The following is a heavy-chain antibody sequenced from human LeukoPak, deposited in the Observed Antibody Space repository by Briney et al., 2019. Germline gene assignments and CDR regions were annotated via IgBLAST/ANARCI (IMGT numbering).Heavy chain of an antibody. Sequence: SQTLSLTCTVSGGSISSGSYYWSWIRQPAGKGLEWIGRIYTSGSTNYNPSLKSRVTISVDTSKNQFSLKLSSVTAADTAVYYCAREPYYDFWSGYSSRWFDPRGQGTLVTVSS. D-gene: IGHD3-3*01. CDR2: IYTSGST. V-gene: IGHV4-61*02. CDR3: AREPYYDFWSGYSSRWFDP. CDR1: GGSISSGSYY. J-gene: IGHJ5*02.